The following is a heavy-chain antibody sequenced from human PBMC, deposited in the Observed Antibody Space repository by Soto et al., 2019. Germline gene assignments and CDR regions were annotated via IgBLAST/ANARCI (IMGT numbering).Heavy chain of an antibody. CDR3: VRDLDGSGSYYTDY. D-gene: IGHD3-10*01. CDR2: IRPYNGDT. V-gene: IGHV1-18*01. CDR1: GYTFTSYD. Sequence: ASVKVSCKTSGYTFTSYDIHWVRQATGQGLEWMGWIRPYNGDTKYAQNLQGRVTMTTDTSTSTAYMEMRSLRSDDTAVYYCVRDLDGSGSYYTDYWGPGTLVTVSS. J-gene: IGHJ4*02.